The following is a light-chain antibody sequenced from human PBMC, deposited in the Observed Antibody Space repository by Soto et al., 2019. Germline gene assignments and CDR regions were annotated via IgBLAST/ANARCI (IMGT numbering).Light chain of an antibody. V-gene: IGLV2-14*03. Sequence: QSALTQPASVSGSPGQSIAISCTGTSSDVGGYNSVSWYQQYPGKAPKLIIHDVTNRPSGLSDRFSGSKSGNTASLTISGLQAEDEADYHCSSWTSSSSYVFGSGTKVTVL. J-gene: IGLJ1*01. CDR3: SSWTSSSSYV. CDR2: DVT. CDR1: SSDVGGYNS.